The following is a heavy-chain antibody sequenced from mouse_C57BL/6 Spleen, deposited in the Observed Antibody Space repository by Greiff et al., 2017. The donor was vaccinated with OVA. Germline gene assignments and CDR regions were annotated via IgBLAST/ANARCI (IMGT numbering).Heavy chain of an antibody. D-gene: IGHD4-1*01. V-gene: IGHV5-17*01. J-gene: IGHJ2*01. CDR2: ISSGSSTI. CDR1: GFTFSDYG. CDR3: ARDGLGRRVFDY. Sequence: EVYLVESGGGLVKPGGSLKLSCAASGFTFSDYGMHWVRQAPEKGLEWVAYISSGSSTIYYADTVKGRFTISRDNAKNTLFLQMTSLRSEDTAMYYCARDGLGRRVFDYWGQGTTLTVSS.